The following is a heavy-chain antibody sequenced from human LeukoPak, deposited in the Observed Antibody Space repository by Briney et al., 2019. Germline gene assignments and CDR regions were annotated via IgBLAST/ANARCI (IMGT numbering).Heavy chain of an antibody. D-gene: IGHD3-9*01. CDR2: ISAYNGNT. Sequence: ASVKVSCKASGYTFTSYGISWVRQAPGQGLEWMGWISAYNGNTNYAQKLQGRVTMTTDTSTSTAYMELRSLRSDDTAVYYCARGSTALRYFDWLTIDYWGQGTLVTVSS. V-gene: IGHV1-18*01. CDR3: ARGSTALRYFDWLTIDY. CDR1: GYTFTSYG. J-gene: IGHJ4*02.